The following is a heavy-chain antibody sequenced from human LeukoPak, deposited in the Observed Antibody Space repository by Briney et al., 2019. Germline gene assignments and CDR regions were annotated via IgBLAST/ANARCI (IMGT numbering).Heavy chain of an antibody. CDR3: ARDPSGSFFNWFDP. V-gene: IGHV4-59*01. J-gene: IGHJ5*02. CDR1: GGSFSGYY. Sequence: PSETLSLTCAVYGGSFSGYYWSWIRQPPGKGLEWIGYIYYSGGTNYNPSLKSRVTISVATSKNQFSLKLRSVTAADTAVYYCARDPSGSFFNWFDPWGQGTLVTVSS. CDR2: IYYSGGT. D-gene: IGHD1-26*01.